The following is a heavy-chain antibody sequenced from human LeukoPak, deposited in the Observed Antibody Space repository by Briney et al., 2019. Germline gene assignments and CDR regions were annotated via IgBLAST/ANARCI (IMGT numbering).Heavy chain of an antibody. Sequence: ASVKVSCTASGYTFTSYGISWVRQAPGQGLEWMGWISAYNGNTNYAQKLQGRVTMTTDTSTSTAYMELRSLRSDDTAVYYCAVYYYDSSGYAFDIWGQGTMVTVSS. CDR1: GYTFTSYG. CDR3: AVYYYDSSGYAFDI. CDR2: ISAYNGNT. J-gene: IGHJ3*02. D-gene: IGHD3-22*01. V-gene: IGHV1-18*01.